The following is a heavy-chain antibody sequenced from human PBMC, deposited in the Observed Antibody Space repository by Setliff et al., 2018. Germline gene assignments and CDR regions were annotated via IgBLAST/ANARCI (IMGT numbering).Heavy chain of an antibody. CDR1: GYTFTNSI. Sequence: GASVKVSCKASGYTFTNSIMNWVRQAPGQGLEWMGWISAYNGNTYHAQKFQDRLSMTTDTSTSTAYMELRSLTTDDTAVYYCARVESMVRGKNILRHFDYWGQGIQVTVSS. J-gene: IGHJ4*02. D-gene: IGHD3-10*01. CDR2: ISAYNGNT. CDR3: ARVESMVRGKNILRHFDY. V-gene: IGHV1-18*04.